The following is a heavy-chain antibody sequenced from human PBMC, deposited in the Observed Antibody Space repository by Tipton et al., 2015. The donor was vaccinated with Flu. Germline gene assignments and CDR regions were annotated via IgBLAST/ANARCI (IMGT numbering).Heavy chain of an antibody. V-gene: IGHV4-39*07. CDR3: ARDDSGFNDY. CDR1: GGSISSSSYY. D-gene: IGHD3-22*01. J-gene: IGHJ4*02. CDR2: IYYSGST. Sequence: TLSLTCTVSGGSISSSSYYWGWIRQPPGKGLEWIGSIYYSGSTYYNPSLKSRVTISVDTSKNQFSLKLSSVTAAYTAVYYCARDDSGFNDYWGPGTLVTVSS.